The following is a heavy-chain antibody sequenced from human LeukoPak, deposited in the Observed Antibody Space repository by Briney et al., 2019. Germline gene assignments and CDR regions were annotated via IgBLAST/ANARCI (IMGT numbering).Heavy chain of an antibody. V-gene: IGHV1-69*13. J-gene: IGHJ1*01. CDR1: GGTFSSYA. CDR2: IIPIFGTA. D-gene: IGHD1-14*01. CDR3: ARDSSDFRNLSPH. Sequence: GASVKVSCKASGGTFSSYAISWVRQAPGQGLEWMGGIIPIFGTAKYAQKFQGRVTITADESTSTAYMELSSLRSEDTAVYYCARDSSDFRNLSPHWGQGTLVTVSS.